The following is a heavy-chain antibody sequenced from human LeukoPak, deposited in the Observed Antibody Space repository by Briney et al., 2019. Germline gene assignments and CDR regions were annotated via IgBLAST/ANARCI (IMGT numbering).Heavy chain of an antibody. D-gene: IGHD1-26*01. CDR1: GFTFSNYD. CDR3: ARGVGVTIRTSNFDY. Sequence: GGSLRLSCAASGFTFSNYDMSWVRQAPGKGLEGVSSISTTSDYIYYAGSVKGRFTVSRDNAKNSLFLQMNSLRAEDTAVYYCARGVGVTIRTSNFDYWGQGTLVTASS. J-gene: IGHJ4*02. CDR2: ISTTSDYI. V-gene: IGHV3-21*01.